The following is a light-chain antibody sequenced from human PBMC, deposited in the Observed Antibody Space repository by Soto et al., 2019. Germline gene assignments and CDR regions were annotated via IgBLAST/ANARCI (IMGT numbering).Light chain of an antibody. CDR1: KSVNSNY. V-gene: IGKV3-20*01. CDR3: QQYGRSPFN. Sequence: EIVLTQSPGTLSLSPGERATLSCRASKSVNSNYLAWFQQHPGQPPRLLIFGASSRAIGIPDRFSGSGTETDFTLSITRLEPEDFGVYYCQQYGRSPFNFGQGTRLEIK. CDR2: GAS. J-gene: IGKJ5*01.